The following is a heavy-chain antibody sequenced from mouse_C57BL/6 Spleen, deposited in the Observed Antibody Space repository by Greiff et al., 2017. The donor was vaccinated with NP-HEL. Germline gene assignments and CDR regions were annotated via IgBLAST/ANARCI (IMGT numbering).Heavy chain of an antibody. CDR1: GFALTSYG. CDR2: ICGGGSA. J-gene: IGHJ4*01. CDR3: AKRDGYYYAMDY. V-gene: IGHV2-9*01. D-gene: IGHD2-3*01. Sequence: QVQLKESGPGLVAPSQSLSITCTVSGFALTSYGVDWVRQPPGKGLEWLGLICGGGSANYNSALLSRLSISKDNSKSQVFLKMNSLLTDDTAMYYCAKRDGYYYAMDYWGQGTSVTVSS.